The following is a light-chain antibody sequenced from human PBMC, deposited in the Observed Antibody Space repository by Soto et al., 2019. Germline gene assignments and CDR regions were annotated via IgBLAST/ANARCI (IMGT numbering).Light chain of an antibody. Sequence: DIVMTQSPDSLAVSLGERATINCKSSQSVLYSSNNRNYLAWYHQKPGQPPKLLIYWASTRESGVPDRFSGSGSGTDFTLTISSLQAEDLAIYYCQQSYSCPFTFGQGTKLEIK. CDR3: QQSYSCPFT. J-gene: IGKJ2*01. CDR2: WAS. CDR1: QSVLYSSNNRNY. V-gene: IGKV4-1*01.